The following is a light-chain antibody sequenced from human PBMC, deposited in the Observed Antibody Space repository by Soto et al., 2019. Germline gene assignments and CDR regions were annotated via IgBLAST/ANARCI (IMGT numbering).Light chain of an antibody. CDR2: AAS. CDR1: ESIGRH. V-gene: IGKV1-39*01. J-gene: IGKJ5*01. Sequence: DIPMTQSPSSLSASVGDRVTITCRANESIGRHLNWYQQKPGKAPKLLIYAASSLQNGVPSRFRGGGSGTDFTLTISNLQPEDFATYYCQQTYSTLSITFGQGTRLEIK. CDR3: QQTYSTLSIT.